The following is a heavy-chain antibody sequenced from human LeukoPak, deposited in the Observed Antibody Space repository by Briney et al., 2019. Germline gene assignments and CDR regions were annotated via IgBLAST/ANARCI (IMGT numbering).Heavy chain of an antibody. V-gene: IGHV3-66*01. CDR1: GFTVSSNH. D-gene: IGHD1-1*01. CDR2: IYSGDNV. Sequence: GGSLRLSCAASGFTVSSNHMSWVRQAPGKGLEWVSVIYSGDNVYYADSVKGRFTISRDNSKNMVYLQMNSLRAEDTAVYFCARDRGSGTLDYWGQGTLVTVSS. CDR3: ARDRGSGTLDY. J-gene: IGHJ4*02.